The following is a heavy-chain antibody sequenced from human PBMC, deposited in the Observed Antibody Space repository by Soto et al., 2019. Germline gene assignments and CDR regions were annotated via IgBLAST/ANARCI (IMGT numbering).Heavy chain of an antibody. J-gene: IGHJ4*02. Sequence: PSETLSLTCTVSGGSISSYYWGWIRQPPGKGLEWIGYIYYSGSTNYNPSLKSRVTISVDKSKNQFSLKLSSVTAADTAVYYCARGEWSLGHYFDYWGQGTLVTVSS. D-gene: IGHD3-3*01. V-gene: IGHV4-59*12. CDR2: IYYSGST. CDR1: GGSISSYY. CDR3: ARGEWSLGHYFDY.